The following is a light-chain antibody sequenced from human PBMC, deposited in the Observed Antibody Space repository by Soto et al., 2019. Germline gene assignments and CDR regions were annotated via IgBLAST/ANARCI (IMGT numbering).Light chain of an antibody. V-gene: IGLV1-40*01. CDR1: SFNIGAGYD. CDR2: GNN. J-gene: IGLJ1*01. CDR3: QSYDSSRSALDV. Sequence: QAVVTQPPSVSGAPGQRVTISCTGSSFNIGAGYDVHWYQQPPGTAPKVLIYGNNNRPSGVPDRFSGSKSGTSASLAITGLQAEDEADYYCQSYDSSRSALDVFGTGTKLTVL.